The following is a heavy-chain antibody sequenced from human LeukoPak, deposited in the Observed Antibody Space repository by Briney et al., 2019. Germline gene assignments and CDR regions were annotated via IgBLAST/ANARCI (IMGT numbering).Heavy chain of an antibody. CDR1: GGSFSGYY. D-gene: IGHD1-26*01. Sequence: PSETLSLTCAVYGGSFSGYYWSWIRQPPGKGLEWIGEINHSGSTNYNPSLKSRVTISVDTSKNQFSLRLSSVTAADTAAYYCAGSAYGLAGWFDPWGQGTLVTVSS. CDR2: INHSGST. J-gene: IGHJ5*02. V-gene: IGHV4-34*01. CDR3: AGSAYGLAGWFDP.